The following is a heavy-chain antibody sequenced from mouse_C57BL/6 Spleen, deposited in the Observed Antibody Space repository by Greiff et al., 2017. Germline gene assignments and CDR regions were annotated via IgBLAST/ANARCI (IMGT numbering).Heavy chain of an antibody. CDR3: ARSGRSSESVGGYAMDY. D-gene: IGHD6-1*01. CDR2: INPNNGGT. Sequence: VQLQQSGPELVKPGASVKISCKASGYTFTDYYMNWVKQSHGHSLEWIGDINPNNGGTSYNQKFKGKATLTVDKSSSTAYMERRSLPSEDTAVYYCARSGRSSESVGGYAMDYWGQGTSVTVSS. V-gene: IGHV1-26*01. CDR1: GYTFTDYY. J-gene: IGHJ4*01.